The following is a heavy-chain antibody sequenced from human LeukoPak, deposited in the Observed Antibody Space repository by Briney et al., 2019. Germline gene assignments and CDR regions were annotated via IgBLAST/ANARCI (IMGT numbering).Heavy chain of an antibody. Sequence: SQTLSLTCTVSGGSISRGGYYWSWIRQHPGKGLEWIVYIYYSGSTYYNPSLKSRVTISVDTSKNQFSLKLSSVTAADTAVYYCARENPEYYYDSSGYKKRAPYFDYWGQGTLVTVSS. D-gene: IGHD3-22*01. CDR1: GGSISRGGYY. CDR2: IYYSGST. V-gene: IGHV4-31*03. CDR3: ARENPEYYYDSSGYKKRAPYFDY. J-gene: IGHJ4*02.